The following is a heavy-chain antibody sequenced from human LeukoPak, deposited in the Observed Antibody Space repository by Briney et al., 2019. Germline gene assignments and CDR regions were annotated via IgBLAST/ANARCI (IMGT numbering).Heavy chain of an antibody. V-gene: IGHV4-59*01. CDR2: VSSSGRA. Sequence: PSETLSLTCTVSGGSISSFYWNWIRQPPGKGLEWIGYVSSSGRANYNPSLTSRVSISVDTSKNQFSLTLSSLTAADTAVYYCARAGPLGDDGVTPAAIGFDYWGQGSLVSVSS. CDR1: GGSISSFY. CDR3: ARAGPLGDDGVTPAAIGFDY. J-gene: IGHJ4*02. D-gene: IGHD3-16*01.